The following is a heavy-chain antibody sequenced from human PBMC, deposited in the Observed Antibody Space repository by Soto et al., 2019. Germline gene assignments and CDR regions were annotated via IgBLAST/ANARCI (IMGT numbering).Heavy chain of an antibody. V-gene: IGHV3-66*01. Sequence: EVQLVESGGGLVQPGGSLRLSCAASGFTVSSYYMSWVRQAPGKGLEWVSVIYSAGSADFADSVKGRFTISRDNSKNTLYRQMSTLRAEDTAVYYCATVPSSSYHYFDYWGQGTLVTVSS. J-gene: IGHJ4*02. CDR1: GFTVSSYY. CDR3: ATVPSSSYHYFDY. D-gene: IGHD6-13*01. CDR2: IYSAGSA.